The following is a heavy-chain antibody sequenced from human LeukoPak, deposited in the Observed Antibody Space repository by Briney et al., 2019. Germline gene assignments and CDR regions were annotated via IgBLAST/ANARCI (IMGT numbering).Heavy chain of an antibody. CDR1: GFTSGKFA. CDR2: IRSKGYGGTT. V-gene: IGHV3-49*04. J-gene: IGHJ4*02. Sequence: DPGGSLRLSCTASGFTSGKFALSWVRQAPGKGLEWVGFIRSKGYGGTTEYAASVKGRFTISRDDSKSIAYLQMNSLKTEDTAVYFCTRGGYSFGHLGLDYWGQGTLVTVSS. D-gene: IGHD5-18*01. CDR3: TRGGYSFGHLGLDY.